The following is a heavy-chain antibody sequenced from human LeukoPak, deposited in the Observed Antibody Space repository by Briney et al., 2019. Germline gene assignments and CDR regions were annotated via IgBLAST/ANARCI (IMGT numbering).Heavy chain of an antibody. CDR3: AKDSVSGWYEAHFDP. V-gene: IGHV3-30*02. Sequence: GSRSLSCAASGFPFSTYGIHGARQAPGKGLEGVAFILFDGVIKYYADSVKGRFTISRDNSKNTLYLQMNSLRGEDTAVYYCAKDSVSGWYEAHFDPWGRGTLVTVSS. CDR1: GFPFSTYG. CDR2: ILFDGVIK. J-gene: IGHJ5*02. D-gene: IGHD6-19*01.